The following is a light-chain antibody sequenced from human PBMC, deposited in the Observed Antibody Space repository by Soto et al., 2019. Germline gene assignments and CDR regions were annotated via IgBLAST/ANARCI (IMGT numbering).Light chain of an antibody. CDR2: GAS. J-gene: IGKJ2*01. V-gene: IGKV3D-20*02. CDR3: QQGSNWYT. CDR1: QSVSSSY. Sequence: EIVLTQSPGTLSLSPGERATLSCRASQSVSSSYLAWYQQKPGQAPRLLIYGASSRATGIPDRFSGSGSGTDFTLTISRLEPEDFALYYCQQGSNWYTFGQGTKVDIK.